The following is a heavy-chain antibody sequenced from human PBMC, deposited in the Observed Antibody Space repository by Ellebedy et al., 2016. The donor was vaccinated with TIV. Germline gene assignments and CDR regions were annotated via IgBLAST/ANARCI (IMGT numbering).Heavy chain of an antibody. CDR1: GFTLTNYA. Sequence: GESLKISCAASGFTLTNYAMNWVRQAPGKGLEWVSGISGSGGNTYYADSVKGRLTISRDNSKNTLYLQMNSLRAEDTAVYYGATQADGYNSPWDYWGQGTLVTVSS. CDR3: ATQADGYNSPWDY. D-gene: IGHD1-1*01. V-gene: IGHV3-23*01. CDR2: ISGSGGNT. J-gene: IGHJ4*02.